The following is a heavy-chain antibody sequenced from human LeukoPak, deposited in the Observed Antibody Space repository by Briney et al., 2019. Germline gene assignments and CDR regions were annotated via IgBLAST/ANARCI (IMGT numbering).Heavy chain of an antibody. Sequence: SETLSLTCAVYGGSFSDFYWNWIRQPPGKGLEWIGEINHNGSTNYNPSLKSRVTISVDTSKNQFSLKLSSVTAADTAVYYCARGRGLYYYYYMDVWGKGTTVTVSS. D-gene: IGHD3-22*01. CDR2: INHNGST. V-gene: IGHV4-34*01. CDR3: ARGRGLYYYYYMDV. CDR1: GGSFSDFY. J-gene: IGHJ6*03.